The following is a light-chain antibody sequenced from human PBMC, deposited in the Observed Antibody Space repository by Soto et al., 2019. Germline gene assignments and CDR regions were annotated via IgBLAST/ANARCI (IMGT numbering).Light chain of an antibody. CDR2: AAS. V-gene: IGKV1-9*01. CDR1: QDVSSY. Sequence: DIQLTQSPSFLSASVGDRVTITCRASQDVSSYLAWYQQKPGKAPNLLIYAASALQSGVPSRFSGSGSGTEFTLTVSSLQPEDFATYYCQQLNSYPLTFGGGTKEEIK. CDR3: QQLNSYPLT. J-gene: IGKJ4*01.